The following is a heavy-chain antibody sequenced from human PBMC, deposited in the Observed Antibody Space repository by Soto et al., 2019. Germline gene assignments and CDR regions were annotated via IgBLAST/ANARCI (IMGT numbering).Heavy chain of an antibody. CDR1: GFTFSSAW. Sequence: LRLSCAASGFTFSSAWINWVRQAPGKGLEWIGYISYSGSTYYNPSLKSRVTLSVDTSKNQFSLKLSSVNAADTAVYYCARVGRKQDSSSWPYYYYYYGMDVWGQGTTVTVSS. CDR3: ARVGRKQDSSSWPYYYYYYGMDV. D-gene: IGHD6-13*01. J-gene: IGHJ6*02. V-gene: IGHV4-30-4*08. CDR2: ISYSGST.